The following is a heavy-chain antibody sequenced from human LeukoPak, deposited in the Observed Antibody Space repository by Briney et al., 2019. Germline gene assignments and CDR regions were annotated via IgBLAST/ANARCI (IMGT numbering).Heavy chain of an antibody. V-gene: IGHV3-11*01. CDR1: GFTFSDYY. Sequence: GGSLRLSCAASGFTFSDYYMSWIRQAPGKGLEWVSYISSSGTTIYYADSVKGRFTISRDDAQNSLYLRINSLRAEDTAVYYCAREVWYQFDHWGQGALVTVSS. CDR2: ISSSGTTI. D-gene: IGHD6-13*01. J-gene: IGHJ4*02. CDR3: AREVWYQFDH.